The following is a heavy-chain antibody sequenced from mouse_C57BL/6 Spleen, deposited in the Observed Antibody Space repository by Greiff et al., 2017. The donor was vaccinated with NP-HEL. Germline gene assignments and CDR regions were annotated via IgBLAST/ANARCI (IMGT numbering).Heavy chain of an antibody. J-gene: IGHJ4*01. Sequence: EVQLVESGGGLVKPGGSLKLSCAASGFTFSDYGMHWVRQAPEKGLEWVAYISSGSSTIYYADTVKGRFTTSRDNAKNTLFLQMTSLRSEDTAMYYCARREDAYDGYYYAMVYWGQGTSVTVSS. CDR3: ARREDAYDGYYYAMVY. V-gene: IGHV5-17*01. D-gene: IGHD2-2*01. CDR1: GFTFSDYG. CDR2: ISSGSSTI.